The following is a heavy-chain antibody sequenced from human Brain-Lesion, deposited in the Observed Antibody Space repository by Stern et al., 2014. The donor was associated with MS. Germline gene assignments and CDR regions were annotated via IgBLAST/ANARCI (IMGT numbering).Heavy chain of an antibody. CDR1: GYIFTGYY. D-gene: IGHD3-3*01. J-gene: IGHJ6*02. CDR2: INTNTGGT. V-gene: IGHV1-2*02. CDR3: ARDQRGITIFGVVTDYYYLGMDV. Sequence: QEQLVQSGAEVKKPGASVKVSCKTSGYIFTGYYIHWVRQAPGQGLEWMAWINTNTGGTKYAQKFQGRVTMSRDTSISTAYVELSSLTSDDTAVYYCARDQRGITIFGVVTDYYYLGMDVWGQGTTVTVSS.